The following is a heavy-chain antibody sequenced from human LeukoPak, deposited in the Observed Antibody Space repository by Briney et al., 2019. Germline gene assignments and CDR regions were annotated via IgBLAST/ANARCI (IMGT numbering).Heavy chain of an antibody. J-gene: IGHJ6*03. Sequence: PGGSLRLSCTASGFTFTTYSMDWVRQAPGKGLEWVSSIDNSGTYIYYADSVKGRFTISRDNAKNSLYLQMNSLRAEDTAVYYCAGLAAAGTFYYYYYMDVWGKGTTVTVSS. V-gene: IGHV3-21*01. CDR2: IDNSGTYI. D-gene: IGHD6-13*01. CDR1: GFTFTTYS. CDR3: AGLAAAGTFYYYYYMDV.